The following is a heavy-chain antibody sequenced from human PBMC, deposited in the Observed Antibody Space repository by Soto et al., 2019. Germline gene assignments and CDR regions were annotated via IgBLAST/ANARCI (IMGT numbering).Heavy chain of an antibody. J-gene: IGHJ4*02. Sequence: GGSMRLSCASSRLTFIYYYMSWIRQAPWKGLEWVSYISSSGSTIYYADSVKGRFTISRDNAKNSLYLQMNSLRAEDTAVYYCATLTSYYTVPVDYWGQGTLVTVSS. CDR3: ATLTSYYTVPVDY. V-gene: IGHV3-11*01. CDR1: RLTFIYYY. D-gene: IGHD3-10*01. CDR2: ISSSGSTI.